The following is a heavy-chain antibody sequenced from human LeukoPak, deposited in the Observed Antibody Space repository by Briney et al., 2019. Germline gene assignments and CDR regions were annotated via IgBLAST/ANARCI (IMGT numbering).Heavy chain of an antibody. CDR1: RFTFSSYS. J-gene: IGHJ4*02. CDR3: ARDVRWLRFVFDY. Sequence: PGGSLRLSRAASRFTFSSYSMNWVRQAPGKGLEWVSYISSSSGTIYYADSVKGRFTISRDNAKNSLYLQMNSLRDEDTAVYYCARDVRWLRFVFDYWGQGTLVTVSS. D-gene: IGHD5-12*01. CDR2: ISSSSGTI. V-gene: IGHV3-48*02.